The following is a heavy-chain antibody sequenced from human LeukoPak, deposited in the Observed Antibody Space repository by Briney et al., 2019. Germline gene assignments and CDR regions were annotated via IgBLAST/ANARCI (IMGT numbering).Heavy chain of an antibody. CDR1: GFTFSTYN. D-gene: IGHD5-18*01. Sequence: GGSLRLSCAASGFTFSTYNMNWIRQAPGKGLEWVSYISSSGSTIYYADSVKGRFTISRDNAKNSLYLQMNSLRAEDTAVYYCARDEEDSYGVDYWGQGTLVTVSS. J-gene: IGHJ4*02. V-gene: IGHV3-11*01. CDR2: ISSSGSTI. CDR3: ARDEEDSYGVDY.